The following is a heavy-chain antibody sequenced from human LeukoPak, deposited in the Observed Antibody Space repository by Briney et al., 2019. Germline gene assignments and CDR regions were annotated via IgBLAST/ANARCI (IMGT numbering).Heavy chain of an antibody. CDR3: ARLTYHADSSGYFYFDY. Sequence: QPGGSLRLSCAASGFTFSDHYMDWVRQAPGMGLEWVGRIKNKANSYTTKYAASVTGRFTISRDDSKNSLYLQMNSLKTEDTAVYYCARLTYHADSSGYFYFDYWGQGTLVTVSS. D-gene: IGHD3-22*01. CDR2: IKNKANSYTT. J-gene: IGHJ4*02. V-gene: IGHV3-72*01. CDR1: GFTFSDHY.